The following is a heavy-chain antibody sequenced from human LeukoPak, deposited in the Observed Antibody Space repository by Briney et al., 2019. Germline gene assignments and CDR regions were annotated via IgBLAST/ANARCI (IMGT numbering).Heavy chain of an antibody. V-gene: IGHV4-61*02. Sequence: PSQTLSLTCTVSGGSISSGSYYWSWIRQPAGKGLEWIGRIYTSGSTNYNPSLKSRVTISVDTSKNQFSLKLSSVTAADTAVCYCARYPYYYGSGSYLRDDAFDIWGQGTMVTVSS. D-gene: IGHD3-10*01. J-gene: IGHJ3*02. CDR1: GGSISSGSYY. CDR3: ARYPYYYGSGSYLRDDAFDI. CDR2: IYTSGST.